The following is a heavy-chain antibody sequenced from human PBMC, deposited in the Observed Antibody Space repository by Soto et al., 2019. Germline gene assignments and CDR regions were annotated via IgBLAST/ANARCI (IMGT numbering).Heavy chain of an antibody. CDR2: VISKTDGGAI. CDR3: AAGTGRTDFDY. CDR1: GFSFTDAW. Sequence: GGSLRLSCAASGFSFTDAWMNWVRQATGKGLEWVGRVISKTDGGAIDYAAPVKGRFTISRDDSQSTLFLQMNSLKTEDTAVYYCAAGTGRTDFDYWGQGTLVTVS. D-gene: IGHD2-21*02. J-gene: IGHJ4*02. V-gene: IGHV3-15*01.